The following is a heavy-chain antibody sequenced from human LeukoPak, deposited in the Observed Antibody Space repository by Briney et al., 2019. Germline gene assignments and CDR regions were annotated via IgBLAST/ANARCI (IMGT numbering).Heavy chain of an antibody. CDR2: IYYSGST. Sequence: SETLSLTCTVSGGSVSSYYWSWIRQPPGKGLEWIGYIYYSGSTNYNPSLKSRVTISVDASKNQFSLKLSSVTAADTAVYYCAKAFDIVLMVYAIWDYWGQGTLVTVSS. J-gene: IGHJ4*02. CDR1: GGSVSSYY. D-gene: IGHD2-8*01. V-gene: IGHV4-59*08. CDR3: AKAFDIVLMVYAIWDY.